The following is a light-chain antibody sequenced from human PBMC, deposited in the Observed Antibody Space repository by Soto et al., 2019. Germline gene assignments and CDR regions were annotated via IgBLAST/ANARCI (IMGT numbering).Light chain of an antibody. J-gene: IGKJ4*02. Sequence: AIHMTQSPSSISASTGDRITITCRASQDINTDLAWYQQKPGKAPKVLIFGASTMQRGVPSRFSGSGSGTDFTLTISCLQSEDFSTYYGQQYYSYPLTFGGGTKVEIK. CDR3: QQYYSYPLT. CDR1: QDINTD. CDR2: GAS. V-gene: IGKV1-8*01.